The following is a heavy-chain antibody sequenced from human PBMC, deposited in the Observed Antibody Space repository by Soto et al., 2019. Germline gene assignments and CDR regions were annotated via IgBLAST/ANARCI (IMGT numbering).Heavy chain of an antibody. CDR3: ATRGPGIAAAGTAFDI. CDR1: GYTFTGYY. CDR2: INPNSGGT. J-gene: IGHJ3*02. D-gene: IGHD6-13*01. V-gene: IGHV1-2*04. Sequence: ASVKVSCKTSGYTFTGYYMHWARQAPGQGLEWMGWINPNSGGTNYAQKFQGWVTMTRDTSISTAYMELSRLRSDDTAVYYCATRGPGIAAAGTAFDIWGQGTMVTVSS.